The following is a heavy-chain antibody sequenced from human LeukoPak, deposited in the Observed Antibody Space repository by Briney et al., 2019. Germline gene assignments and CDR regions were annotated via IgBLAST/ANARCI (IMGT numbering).Heavy chain of an antibody. Sequence: SETLPLTCTVSGGSISSGSYYWSWIRQPPGKGLEWIGEINHSGSTNYNPSLKSRVTISVDTSKNQFSLRLSSVTAADTAVYYCARVEEGYGSGRRENYYYYYMDVWGKGTTVTISS. CDR1: GGSISSGSYY. D-gene: IGHD3-10*01. J-gene: IGHJ6*03. V-gene: IGHV4-39*07. CDR3: ARVEEGYGSGRRENYYYYYMDV. CDR2: INHSGST.